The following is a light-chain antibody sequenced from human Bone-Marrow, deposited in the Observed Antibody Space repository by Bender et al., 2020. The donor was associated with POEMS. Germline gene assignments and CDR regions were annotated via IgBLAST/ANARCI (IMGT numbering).Light chain of an antibody. CDR3: QSQDRTIWV. CDR1: SSDVGSYKF. J-gene: IGLJ3*02. Sequence: QSALTQPASVSGSPGQSITISCTGTSSDVGSYKFVSWFQQHPGKAPRLLIYEGNKRPSDISSRFSASKSGNTASLTVSGLQAEDEADYYCQSQDRTIWVFGGGTKLTVL. CDR2: EGN. V-gene: IGLV2-23*01.